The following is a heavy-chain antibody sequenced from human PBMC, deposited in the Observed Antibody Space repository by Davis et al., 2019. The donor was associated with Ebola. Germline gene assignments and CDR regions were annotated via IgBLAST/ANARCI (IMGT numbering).Heavy chain of an antibody. D-gene: IGHD6-19*01. Sequence: GGSLRLSCAASEFTFHGYAMAWVRQAPGKGLEWVSVIYDQSTAYADAVRGRFIISRDKSNNTLYLEMSSLRVDDTAVYYCATTQWLREFDNWGQGTLVTVSS. CDR3: ATTQWLREFDN. CDR1: EFTFHGYA. J-gene: IGHJ4*02. V-gene: IGHV3-53*05. CDR2: IYDQST.